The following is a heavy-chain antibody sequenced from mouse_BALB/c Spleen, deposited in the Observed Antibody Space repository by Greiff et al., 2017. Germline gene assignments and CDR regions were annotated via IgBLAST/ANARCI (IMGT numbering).Heavy chain of an antibody. CDR2: ISSGSSTI. Sequence: EVKLMESGGGLVQPGGSRKLSCAASGFTFSSFGMHWVRQAPEKGLEWVAYISSGSSTIYYADTVKGRFTISRDNPKNTLFLQMTSLRSEDTAMYYCARLGNYDAMDYWGQGTSVTVSS. CDR3: ARLGNYDAMDY. J-gene: IGHJ4*01. D-gene: IGHD2-1*01. CDR1: GFTFSSFG. V-gene: IGHV5-17*02.